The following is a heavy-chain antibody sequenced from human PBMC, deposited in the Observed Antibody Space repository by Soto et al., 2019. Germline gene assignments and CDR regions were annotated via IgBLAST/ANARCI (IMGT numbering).Heavy chain of an antibody. Sequence: QVHLEQSGAEMKKPGTSVKVSCKASGGSFSTNEIDWVRQAPGQGLEWMGRIFPNVGTADYAQKFQGRLTIIADESTATVFMELSRLSPADTAVYFCARARYSSRWGTFDKWGQGTQVAVSS. CDR1: GGSFSTNE. CDR2: IFPNVGTA. CDR3: ARARYSSRWGTFDK. J-gene: IGHJ4*02. V-gene: IGHV1-69*01. D-gene: IGHD6-19*01.